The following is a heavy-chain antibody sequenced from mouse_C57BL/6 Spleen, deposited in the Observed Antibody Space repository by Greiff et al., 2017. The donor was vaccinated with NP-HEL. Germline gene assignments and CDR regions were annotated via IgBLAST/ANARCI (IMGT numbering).Heavy chain of an antibody. J-gene: IGHJ4*01. CDR3: ARRDGYYAMDY. CDR2: IYPGDGDT. CDR1: GYAFSSSW. D-gene: IGHD2-3*01. Sequence: QVQLQQSGPELVKPGASVKISCKASGYAFSSSWMNWVKQRPGKGLEWIGRIYPGDGDTNYNGKFKGKATLTADKSSSTAYMQLSSLTSEDSAVYFCARRDGYYAMDYWGQGTSVTVSS. V-gene: IGHV1-82*01.